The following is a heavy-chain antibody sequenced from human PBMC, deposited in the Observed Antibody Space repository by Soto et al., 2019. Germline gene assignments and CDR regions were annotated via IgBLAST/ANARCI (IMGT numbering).Heavy chain of an antibody. Sequence: GGSLSLSCVASGFTLSSYSMNWIRQAPGKGLEGVSSISSSSSYICYADAVKGRFTISRDNAKNSLCMQMTSLRDEDTAVDYCSRGHREITALKNWLEPYGQGPLVTICS. J-gene: IGHJ5*02. D-gene: IGHD3-10*01. CDR1: GFTLSSYS. V-gene: IGHV3-21*01. CDR2: ISSSSSYI. CDR3: SRGHREITALKNWLEP.